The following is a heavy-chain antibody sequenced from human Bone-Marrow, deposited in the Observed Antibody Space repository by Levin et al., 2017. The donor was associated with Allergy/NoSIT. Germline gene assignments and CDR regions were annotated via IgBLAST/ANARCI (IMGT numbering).Heavy chain of an antibody. CDR1: GFILSNYV. Sequence: GGSLRLSCAGSGFILSNYVMSWVRQAPGKGLEWVSGISGNGGKTNYADSVKGRFTISRDNPKNMLYLEMTSLRADDTAVYWCVRDSRYDFWSGYNTNFFDPWGQGTLVTVSS. V-gene: IGHV3-23*01. CDR3: VRDSRYDFWSGYNTNFFDP. D-gene: IGHD3-3*01. J-gene: IGHJ5*02. CDR2: ISGNGGKT.